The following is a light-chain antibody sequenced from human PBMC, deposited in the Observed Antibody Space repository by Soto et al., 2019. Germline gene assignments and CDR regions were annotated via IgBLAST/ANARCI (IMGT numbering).Light chain of an antibody. CDR1: QDISSY. CDR3: QQLKSYPLS. CDR2: APS. V-gene: IGKV1-9*01. J-gene: IGKJ4*01. Sequence: DIQLTQSPSFLSASVGDRVTITCRTSQDISSYLAWYQQKPGKAPQLLISAPSTLQSGDPSRFSGSGSGTEFTLTISSLQPEDFATDYCQQLKSYPLSFGGGTKVEI.